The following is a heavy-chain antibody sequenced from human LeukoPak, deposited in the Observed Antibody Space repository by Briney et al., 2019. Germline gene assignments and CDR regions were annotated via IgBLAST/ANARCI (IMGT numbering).Heavy chain of an antibody. D-gene: IGHD2-2*01. CDR2: INPNSGGT. CDR3: ASLGGWVPAARTYFDY. CDR1: GYTFTGYY. Sequence: GASVTVSCKASGYTFTGYYMHWVRQAPGQGLEWMGWINPNSGGTNYAQTFRGRVTMTRDTSISTAYMELSRLRSDDTAVYYCASLGGWVPAARTYFDYWGQGTLVTVSS. J-gene: IGHJ4*02. V-gene: IGHV1-2*02.